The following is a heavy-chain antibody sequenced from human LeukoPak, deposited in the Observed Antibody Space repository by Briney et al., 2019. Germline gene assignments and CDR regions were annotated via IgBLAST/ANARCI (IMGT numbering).Heavy chain of an antibody. J-gene: IGHJ4*02. D-gene: IGHD6-19*01. V-gene: IGHV3-53*01. CDR3: ASSGIAVAVDY. CDR2: IYSGGST. Sequence: PGGSMRLSCAASWFTASSSYMSWGRKAPGKGVERVSVIYSGGSTYYADSLQGRFTISRDNSKNTPYLQMNSLRAADTAMYYCASSGIAVAVDYWGQGSLVTASS. CDR1: WFTASSSY.